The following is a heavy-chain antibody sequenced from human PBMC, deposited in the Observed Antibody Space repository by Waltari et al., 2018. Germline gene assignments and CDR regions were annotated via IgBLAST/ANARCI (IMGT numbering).Heavy chain of an antibody. J-gene: IGHJ4*02. V-gene: IGHV3-72*01. CDR1: GFPFSDHY. Sequence: EVQLVESGGVLVQHGGSLRLSCAPSGFPFSDHYMDWLRQAPGKGLEWVGRIKNKAQSTTANYAASVKGRFTMSRDDSKNSLYLQMNSLKTEDTAVYYCARDTSASLDCWGQGTLVTVSS. CDR3: ARDTSASLDC. D-gene: IGHD2-2*01. CDR2: IKNKAQSTTA.